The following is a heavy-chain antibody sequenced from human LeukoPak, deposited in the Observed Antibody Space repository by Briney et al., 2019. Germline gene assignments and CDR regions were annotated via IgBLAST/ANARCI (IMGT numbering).Heavy chain of an antibody. CDR3: ARSPPWGSKGYFDY. CDR1: GYSFTGYY. CDR2: INPTSGGT. Sequence: ASVTVSCKVSGYSFTGYYIHWVRQAPGQGLEWMGWINPTSGGTNSAQNFQGRVTMTRDTSTSTAYMDLISLRSDDTAVYYCARSPPWGSKGYFDYWGQGTLVTVSS. V-gene: IGHV1-2*02. D-gene: IGHD3-16*01. J-gene: IGHJ4*02.